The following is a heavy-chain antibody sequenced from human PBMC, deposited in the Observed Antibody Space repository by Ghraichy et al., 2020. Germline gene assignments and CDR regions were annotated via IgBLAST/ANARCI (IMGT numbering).Heavy chain of an antibody. CDR2: INSGGSPM. CDR1: GFTFSDYS. J-gene: IGHJ4*02. V-gene: IGHV3-11*01. D-gene: IGHD4/OR15-4a*01. CDR3: ARGSPDYGDTFFDY. Sequence: GGSLRLSCAASGFTFSDYSMTWIRQAPGKGLEWVSHINSGGSPMSYSDSLEGRFTISRDNARNSLYLQMSSLRADDTAVYFCARGSPDYGDTFFDYWGQGALVTVSS.